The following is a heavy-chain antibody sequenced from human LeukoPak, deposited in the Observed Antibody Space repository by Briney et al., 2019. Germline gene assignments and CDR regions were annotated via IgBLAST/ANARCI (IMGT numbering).Heavy chain of an antibody. CDR2: MNPNSGNT. J-gene: IGHJ4*02. V-gene: IGHV1-8*01. D-gene: IGHD4-17*01. CDR3: ARGRSKSLGTVNAFIH. Sequence: ASVKVSCKASGYTFTSYDINWVRQATGQGLEWMGWMNPNSGNTGYAQKFQGRVTMTRNTSISTAYMELSSLRSEDMAVYYCARGRSKSLGTVNAFIHWGQGTLVTVSS. CDR1: GYTFTSYD.